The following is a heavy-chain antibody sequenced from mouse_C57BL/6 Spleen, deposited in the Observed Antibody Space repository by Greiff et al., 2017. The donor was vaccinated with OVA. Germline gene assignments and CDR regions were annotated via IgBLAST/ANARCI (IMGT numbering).Heavy chain of an antibody. CDR3: ARDLDYSDSWFAY. Sequence: DVQLQESGPGLVKPSQSLSLTCSVTGYSITSGYYWNWIRQFPGNKLEWMGYISYDGSNNYNPSLKNRISITRDTSKNQFFLKLNSVTTEDTATYYCARDLDYSDSWFAYWGQGTLVTVSA. CDR1: GYSITSGYY. CDR2: ISYDGSN. V-gene: IGHV3-6*01. J-gene: IGHJ3*01. D-gene: IGHD2-12*01.